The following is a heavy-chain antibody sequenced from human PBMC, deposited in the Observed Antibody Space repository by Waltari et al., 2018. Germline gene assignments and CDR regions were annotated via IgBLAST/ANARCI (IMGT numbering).Heavy chain of an antibody. CDR3: AGIRRGYWFFDL. V-gene: IGHV3-48*04. J-gene: IGHJ2*01. Sequence: DVQLVESVGGLVQPGGSLRLSCAASGFTFTTHSMNWVRQAPGKGLEWIAYISSSSDWIYSADSVKGRFTISRDNAKNSVYLQMNSLRADDTAVYYCAGIRRGYWFFDLWGRGTLVTVSS. CDR2: ISSSSDWI. D-gene: IGHD3-10*01. CDR1: GFTFTTHS.